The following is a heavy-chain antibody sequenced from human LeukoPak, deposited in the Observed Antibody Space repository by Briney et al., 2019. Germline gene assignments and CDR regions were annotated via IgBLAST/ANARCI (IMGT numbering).Heavy chain of an antibody. CDR2: IESDGSST. D-gene: IGHD3-10*01. V-gene: IGHV3-74*01. CDR1: GFTFRTYW. J-gene: IGHJ4*02. Sequence: PGGSLRLSCAASGFTFRTYWMNWVRQAPGKGLVWVSRIESDGSSTSYADSVKGRFTISRDNAANTLYLQMNSLRAEDTAVYYCAVGLWFGEYDFDYWGQGTLVTVSS. CDR3: AVGLWFGEYDFDY.